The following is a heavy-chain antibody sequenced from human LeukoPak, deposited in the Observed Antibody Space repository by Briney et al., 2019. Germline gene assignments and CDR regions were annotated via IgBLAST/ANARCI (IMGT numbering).Heavy chain of an antibody. CDR1: GDSINSGDYY. J-gene: IGHJ4*02. CDR2: FRYSGSN. Sequence: SETLSLTCTVSGDSINSGDYYWSWIRQSPGKGLEWIGYFRYSGSNYDNPSLKSRVTISVDTSKNQFSLKLSSVTAADTAVYYCARDLPLPTSHLWFGEPTDYWGQGTLVTVSS. D-gene: IGHD3-10*01. CDR3: ARDLPLPTSHLWFGEPTDY. V-gene: IGHV4-30-4*01.